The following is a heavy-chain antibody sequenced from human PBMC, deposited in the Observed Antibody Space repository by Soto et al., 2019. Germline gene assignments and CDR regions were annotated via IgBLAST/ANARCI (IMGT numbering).Heavy chain of an antibody. J-gene: IGHJ5*02. CDR1: GGSFSGYY. Sequence: SETLSLTCAVYGGSFSGYYWSWIRQPPGKGLEWIGSFYSSGSIIYNPSLRSRVSISGDTSSNQFSMSLTSVTAADTARYYCARMYSSGSGWFHPWGQGTLVTVSS. V-gene: IGHV4-34*01. CDR3: ARMYSSGSGWFHP. D-gene: IGHD6-19*01. CDR2: FYSSGSI.